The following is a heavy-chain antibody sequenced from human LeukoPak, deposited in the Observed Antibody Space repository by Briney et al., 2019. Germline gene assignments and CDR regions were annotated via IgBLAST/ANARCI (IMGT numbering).Heavy chain of an antibody. CDR2: IYYSGST. Sequence: PSDTLSLTCTVSGGSISSSSYYWGWIRQPPGTGLEWIGSIYYSGSTYYNPSLKSRVTISVDTSKNQFSLKLSSVTAADTAVYYCANGPTDYYDSSGSQNGNWFDPWGQGTLVTVSS. J-gene: IGHJ5*02. CDR3: ANGPTDYYDSSGSQNGNWFDP. V-gene: IGHV4-39*01. CDR1: GGSISSSSYY. D-gene: IGHD3-22*01.